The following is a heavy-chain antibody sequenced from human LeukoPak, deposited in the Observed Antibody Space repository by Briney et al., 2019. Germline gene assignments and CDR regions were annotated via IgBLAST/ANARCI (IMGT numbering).Heavy chain of an antibody. CDR3: ARRGGDFWSGYYDGYYYYYMDV. Sequence: SETLSLTCTVSGGSISSYYWSWIRQPPGKGLEWIGYIYTSGSTNYNPSLKSRVTISVDTSKNQFSLKLSSVTAADTAVYYCARRGGDFWSGYYDGYYYYYMDVWGKGTTVTVSS. D-gene: IGHD3-3*01. J-gene: IGHJ6*03. CDR1: GGSISSYY. CDR2: IYTSGST. V-gene: IGHV4-4*09.